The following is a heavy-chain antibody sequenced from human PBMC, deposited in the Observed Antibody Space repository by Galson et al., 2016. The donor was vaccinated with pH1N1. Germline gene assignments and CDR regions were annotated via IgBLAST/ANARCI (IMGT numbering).Heavy chain of an antibody. CDR1: KFTFSQYW. CDR3: ARSLQYYDPYYLDY. CDR2: IKLDGTKK. D-gene: IGHD3-22*01. J-gene: IGHJ4*02. V-gene: IGHV3-7*01. Sequence: SLRLSCAASKFTFSQYWMSWVRQAPGKGLEWVANIKLDGTKKYYVDSVRGRFTISRDNAKNSLFLQMDSLRAEDTAVYYCARSLQYYDPYYLDYWGQGTLVSVSP.